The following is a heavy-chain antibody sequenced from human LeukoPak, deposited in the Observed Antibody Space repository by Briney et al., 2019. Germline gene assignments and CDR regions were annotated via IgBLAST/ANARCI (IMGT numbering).Heavy chain of an antibody. J-gene: IGHJ5*01. D-gene: IGHD5-18*01. V-gene: IGHV3-7*02. CDR1: GFTFSTYW. Sequence: PGGSLRLSCAASGFTFSTYWMSWVRQAPGKGLEGVANINQDGSDKYYVDSVKGRFTISRDNAKNSLYLQMNSLRAEDTAVYYCATPPRAYTSSWGHGTLVTVSS. CDR2: INQDGSDK. CDR3: ATPPRAYTSS.